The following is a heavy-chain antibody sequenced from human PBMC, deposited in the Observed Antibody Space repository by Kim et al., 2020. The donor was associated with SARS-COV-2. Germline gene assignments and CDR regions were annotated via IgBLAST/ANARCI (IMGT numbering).Heavy chain of an antibody. V-gene: IGHV1-69*13. CDR3: ARLDVILTGYYPNYYYGMDV. Sequence: SVKVSCKASGGTFSSYAISWVRQAPGQGLEWMGGIIPIFGTANYVQKFQGRVTITADESTSTAYMELSSLRSEDTAVYYCARLDVILTGYYPNYYYGMDVWGQGTTVTVSS. CDR1: GGTFSSYA. CDR2: IIPIFGTA. D-gene: IGHD3-9*01. J-gene: IGHJ6*02.